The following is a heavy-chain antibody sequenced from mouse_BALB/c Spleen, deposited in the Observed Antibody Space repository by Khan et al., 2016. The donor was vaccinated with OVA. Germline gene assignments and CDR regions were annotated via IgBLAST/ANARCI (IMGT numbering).Heavy chain of an antibody. CDR2: IWAGGST. V-gene: IGHV2-9*02. CDR1: GFSLTSYG. J-gene: IGHJ3*01. CDR3: AREGSTMITTAFAY. Sequence: QVQLKQSGPGLVAPSQSLSITCTVSGFSLTSYGVHWVRQPPGKSLEWLGVIWAGGSTNYNSALMSRLSISKDNSKSQVFLKMNSLQTDDTAMYYCAREGSTMITTAFAYWGQGTLVTVSA. D-gene: IGHD2-4*01.